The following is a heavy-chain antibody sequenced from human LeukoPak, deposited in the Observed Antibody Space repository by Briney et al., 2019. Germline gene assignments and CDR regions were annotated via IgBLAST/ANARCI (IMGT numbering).Heavy chain of an antibody. D-gene: IGHD2-2*01. J-gene: IGHJ3*02. V-gene: IGHV3-64*01. Sequence: PGGSLRLSCEASGFTFSISIMHWVRQAPGKGLEYVSTINSNGRSTNYANSVKDRFTVSRDNSKNTLYLQMGSLGGEDTAVYYCARGDQLLFDAFDIWGQGTMVAVSS. CDR3: ARGDQLLFDAFDI. CDR1: GFTFSISI. CDR2: INSNGRST.